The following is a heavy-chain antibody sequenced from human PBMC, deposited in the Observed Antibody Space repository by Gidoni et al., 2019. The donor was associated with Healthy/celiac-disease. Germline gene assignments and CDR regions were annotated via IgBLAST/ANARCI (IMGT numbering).Heavy chain of an antibody. V-gene: IGHV3-15*07. CDR1: GFTFSNAW. Sequence: EVQLVESGGGLEKPGGSLRLSCAASGFTFSNAWMNWVRQAPGKGLEWVGRIKSKTDGWTTDYAAPVKGRFTISRDDSKNTLYLQMNSLKTEDTAVYYCTTDAAHSGSYPPRDFDYWGQGTLVTVSS. D-gene: IGHD1-26*01. J-gene: IGHJ4*02. CDR3: TTDAAHSGSYPPRDFDY. CDR2: IKSKTDGWTT.